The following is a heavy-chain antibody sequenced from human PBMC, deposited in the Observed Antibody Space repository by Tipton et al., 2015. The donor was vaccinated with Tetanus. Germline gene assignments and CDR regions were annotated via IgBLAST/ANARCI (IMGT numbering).Heavy chain of an antibody. D-gene: IGHD3-9*01. CDR3: ARVIYDILTGYHIDY. CDR2: THYSGNT. CDR1: GGSMSSHY. J-gene: IGHJ4*02. Sequence: TLSLTCSVSGGSMSSHYWSWIRQPPGKGLEWIGHTHYSGNTNYNSSLWSRVTISLDTSKNQFSLKLSSVTAADTAVYYCARVIYDILTGYHIDYWGQGTLVTVSS. V-gene: IGHV4-59*11.